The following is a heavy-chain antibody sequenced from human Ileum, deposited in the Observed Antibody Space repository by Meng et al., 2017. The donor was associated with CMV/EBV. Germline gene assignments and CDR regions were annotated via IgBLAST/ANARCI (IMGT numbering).Heavy chain of an antibody. D-gene: IGHD5-18*01. V-gene: IGHV4-34*01. CDR1: GGSFSGYY. J-gene: IGHJ5*02. Sequence: AVDGGSFSGYYWSWIRQPPGKGLEWIGEINHSGSTNYNPSLKSRVTISVDTSKNQFSLKLSSVTAADTAVYYCARGRIQLWHNWFDPWGQGTLVTVSS. CDR3: ARGRIQLWHNWFDP. CDR2: INHSGST.